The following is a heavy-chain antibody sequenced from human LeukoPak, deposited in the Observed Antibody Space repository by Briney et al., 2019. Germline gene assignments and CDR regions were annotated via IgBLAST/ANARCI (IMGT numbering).Heavy chain of an antibody. Sequence: SVKVSCKASGGTFSSYAISWVRQAPGQGLEWMGRIIPILGIANYAQKFQGRVTITADKSTSTAYMELSSLRSEDTAMYYCARGGTTGAFDIWGQGTMVTVSS. V-gene: IGHV1-69*04. CDR3: ARGGTTGAFDI. CDR2: IIPILGIA. CDR1: GGTFSSYA. J-gene: IGHJ3*02. D-gene: IGHD3-16*01.